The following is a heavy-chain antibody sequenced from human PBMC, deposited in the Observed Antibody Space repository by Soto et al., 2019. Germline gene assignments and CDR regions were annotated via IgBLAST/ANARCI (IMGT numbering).Heavy chain of an antibody. CDR2: IYHSGST. J-gene: IGHJ4*02. D-gene: IGHD6-19*01. CDR3: TFGWLVDPFDY. V-gene: IGHV4-4*02. CDR1: SGSIGSSNG. Sequence: SETLSLTCAVSSGSIGSSNGWSWVRQPPGKGLEWIGEIYHSGSTNYNPSLKSRVTISVDKSKNQFSLKLSSVTAADTAVYYCTFGWLVDPFDYWGQGTLVTVSS.